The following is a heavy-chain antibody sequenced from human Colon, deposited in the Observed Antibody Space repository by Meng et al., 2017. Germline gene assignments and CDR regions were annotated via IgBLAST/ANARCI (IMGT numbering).Heavy chain of an antibody. J-gene: IGHJ4*02. CDR2: MKSINDGGKT. CDR3: TADDNWLYDF. V-gene: IGHV3-15*01. Sequence: EVQLVESGGGLVKPGGFLRLSCAASGLTFNTAWLSWVRQTPGKGLEWVGRMKSINDGGKTDYAASVKGRFTISREDSKNTLYLQMNSLKTDDTAVYYCTADDNWLYDFWGQGALVTVSS. CDR1: GLTFNTAW. D-gene: IGHD5-24*01.